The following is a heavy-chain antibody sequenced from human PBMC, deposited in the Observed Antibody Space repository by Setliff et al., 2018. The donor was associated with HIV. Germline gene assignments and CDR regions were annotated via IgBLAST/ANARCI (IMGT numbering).Heavy chain of an antibody. D-gene: IGHD2-2*01. J-gene: IGHJ3*02. Sequence: SETLSLTCAVYGGSFSGYYWSWIRQPPGKGLEWIGEINHSGSTNYNPSLKSRVTISVDTSKTQFSLKLSSVTAADTAVYYGARTRDCSSYGCFYHAFDMWGQGTMVTVSS. CDR2: INHSGST. CDR3: ARTRDCSSYGCFYHAFDM. CDR1: GGSFSGYY. V-gene: IGHV4-34*01.